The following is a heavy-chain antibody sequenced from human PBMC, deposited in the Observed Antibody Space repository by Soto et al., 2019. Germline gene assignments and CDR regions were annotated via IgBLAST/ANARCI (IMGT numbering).Heavy chain of an antibody. V-gene: IGHV3-33*01. Sequence: GGSLRLSCAASGFTFSSYGMHWVRQAPGKGLEWVAVIWYDGSNEYYADSVKGRFTISRDNSKNTLYLQMNSLRAEDTAVYYCARDGLYDSSGYYYGWDYYYGMDVWGQGTTVTVSS. J-gene: IGHJ6*02. CDR3: ARDGLYDSSGYYYGWDYYYGMDV. D-gene: IGHD3-22*01. CDR1: GFTFSSYG. CDR2: IWYDGSNE.